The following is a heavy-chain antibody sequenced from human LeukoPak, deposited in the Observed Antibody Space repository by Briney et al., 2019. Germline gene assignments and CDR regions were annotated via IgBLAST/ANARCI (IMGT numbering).Heavy chain of an antibody. CDR1: GFTFSSYE. D-gene: IGHD3-3*01. V-gene: IGHV3-48*03. J-gene: IGHJ6*03. CDR3: ARDHYDFWSGPDYYYYYMDV. Sequence: GGSLRLSCAASGFTFSSYEMNWVRQAPGKGLEWVSYISSSGSTIYYADSVKGRFTISRDNSKNTLHLQMNSLRAEDTAVYYCARDHYDFWSGPDYYYYYMDVWGKGTTVTVSS. CDR2: ISSSGSTI.